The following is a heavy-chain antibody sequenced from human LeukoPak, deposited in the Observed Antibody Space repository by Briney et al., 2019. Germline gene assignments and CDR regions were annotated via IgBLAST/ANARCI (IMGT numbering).Heavy chain of an antibody. CDR1: GFTFTSSA. CDR3: ARIRDGYNDAYDM. V-gene: IGHV1-58*02. J-gene: IGHJ3*02. D-gene: IGHD5-24*01. Sequence: SVKVSCKASGFTFTSSAMQWVRQARGQRLEWIGWIVVGSGNTNYAQNFQGRVTMTSDTSARTVYMELSSLRSEDTAIYYCARIRDGYNDAYDMWGQGTVVTVPS. CDR2: IVVGSGNT.